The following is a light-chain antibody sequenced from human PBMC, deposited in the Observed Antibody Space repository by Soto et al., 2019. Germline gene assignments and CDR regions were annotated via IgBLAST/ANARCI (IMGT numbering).Light chain of an antibody. CDR3: QQYGSSGT. Sequence: EIVLTQSPGTLSVSPGERATLSCRASQSVSGSYLAWYQQKPGQAPRLLIYGGSSRATGIPDRFSGSGSGTDFTLTISRLEPEDFGVYYCQQYGSSGTFGQGTKVDIK. CDR2: GGS. CDR1: QSVSGSY. V-gene: IGKV3-20*01. J-gene: IGKJ1*01.